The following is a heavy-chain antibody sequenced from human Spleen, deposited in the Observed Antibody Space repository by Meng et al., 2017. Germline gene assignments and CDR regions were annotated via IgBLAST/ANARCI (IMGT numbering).Heavy chain of an antibody. CDR1: GFTFSSYG. CDR2: ISYDGSNK. CDR3: AKDRAFDY. Sequence: VQLGESVGGLVKPGGSLRLSCAASGFTFSSYGMHWVRQAPGKGLEWVAVISYDGSNKYYADSVKGRFTISRDNSKNTLYLQMNSLRAEDTAVYYCAKDRAFDYWGQGTLVTVSS. V-gene: IGHV3-30*18. J-gene: IGHJ4*02.